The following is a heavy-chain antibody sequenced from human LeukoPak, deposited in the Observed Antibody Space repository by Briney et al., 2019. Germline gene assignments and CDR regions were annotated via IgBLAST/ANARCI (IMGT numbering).Heavy chain of an antibody. V-gene: IGHV4-61*02. D-gene: IGHD3-10*01. CDR3: ARHHPPLHGSGTDY. CDR2: IHTSGST. Sequence: SETLSLTCTVSGGSISSGNYYWSWIRQPAGKGLEWIGRIHTSGSTNYNPSLKSRVTISVDTSKNQFSLKLSSVTAADTAVYYCARHHPPLHGSGTDYWGQGTLVTVSS. J-gene: IGHJ4*02. CDR1: GGSISSGNYY.